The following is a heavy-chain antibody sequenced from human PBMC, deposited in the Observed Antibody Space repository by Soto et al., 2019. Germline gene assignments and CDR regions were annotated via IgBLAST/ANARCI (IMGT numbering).Heavy chain of an antibody. J-gene: IGHJ4*02. V-gene: IGHV4-39*01. D-gene: IGHD3-16*01. Sequence: SETLSLTCTVSGGSISSSSYYWGWIRQPPGKGLEWIGSIYYSGSTYYNPSLKSRVTISVDTSKNQFSLKLSSVTAADTAVYYCARLSYDYVWGSPTFDYWGQGTLVTVSS. CDR1: GGSISSSSYY. CDR2: IYYSGST. CDR3: ARLSYDYVWGSPTFDY.